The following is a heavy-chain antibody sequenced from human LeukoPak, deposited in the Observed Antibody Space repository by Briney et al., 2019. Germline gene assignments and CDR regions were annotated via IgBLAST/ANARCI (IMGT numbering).Heavy chain of an antibody. Sequence: NTGESLKISCKGSGYTFTTYWISWVRQMPGKGLEWTGRIGPSDSYINYSPSLQGHVTISTDKSVSTVYLQWSSLQASDTAMYYCARHLFSSSPSDYWGQGTLVTVSS. CDR3: ARHLFSSSPSDY. J-gene: IGHJ4*02. CDR2: IGPSDSYI. V-gene: IGHV5-10-1*01. CDR1: GYTFTTYW. D-gene: IGHD6-13*01.